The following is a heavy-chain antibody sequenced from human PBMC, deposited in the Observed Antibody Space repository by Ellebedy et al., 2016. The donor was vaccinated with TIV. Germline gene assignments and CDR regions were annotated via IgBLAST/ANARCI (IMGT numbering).Heavy chain of an antibody. CDR2: IWSHGNTK. CDR1: GFTFSNYG. CDR3: ARDDDRADNAFDM. J-gene: IGHJ3*02. D-gene: IGHD3-10*01. Sequence: GGSLRLSXAPSGFTFSNYGMHWVRQAPGKGLEWVAVIWSHGNTKKYADSVNGRFTISRDNSQNMLYLEMTSLRVEDTAVYFCARDDDRADNAFDMWGQGTKVTVSS. V-gene: IGHV3-33*01.